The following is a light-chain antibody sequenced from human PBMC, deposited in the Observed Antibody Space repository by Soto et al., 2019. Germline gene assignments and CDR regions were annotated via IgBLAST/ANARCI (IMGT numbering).Light chain of an antibody. V-gene: IGLV2-14*01. Sequence: QSALTQPASVCGTPGQSITISCTGSNSDVGIYDFVSWYQHHPGRGPNLIVSEVSHRPSGVSNRFSGSKSGNTASLTISGLQSEDEADYYCISDTSEDVRYVFGTGTKATVL. J-gene: IGLJ1*01. CDR3: ISDTSEDVRYV. CDR2: EVS. CDR1: NSDVGIYDF.